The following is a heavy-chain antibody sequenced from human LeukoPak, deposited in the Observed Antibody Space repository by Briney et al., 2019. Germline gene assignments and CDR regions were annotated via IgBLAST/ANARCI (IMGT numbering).Heavy chain of an antibody. D-gene: IGHD5-24*01. Sequence: SVNVSCTASGGTFSSYAISWVRQAPGQGLEGMGGIIPIFGTANYAQKFQGRVTITTDESTSTAYMELSSLRSEDTAVYYCARADRDGYNQGYFDYWGQGTLVTVSS. CDR3: ARADRDGYNQGYFDY. CDR2: IIPIFGTA. CDR1: GGTFSSYA. V-gene: IGHV1-69*05. J-gene: IGHJ4*02.